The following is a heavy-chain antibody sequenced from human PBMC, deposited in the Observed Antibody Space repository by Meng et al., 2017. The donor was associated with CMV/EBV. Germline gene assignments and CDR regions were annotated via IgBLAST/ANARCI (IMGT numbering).Heavy chain of an antibody. CDR3: ASCSTSCYIGWYFDL. CDR2: IIPIFGTA. Sequence: SVKVSCKASGYTFTSYGISWVRQAPGQGLEWMGGIIPIFGTANYAQKFQGRVTITTDESTSTAYMGLSSLRSEDTAVYYCASCSTSCYIGWYFDLWGRGTLVTVSS. J-gene: IGHJ2*01. V-gene: IGHV1-69*05. D-gene: IGHD2-2*02. CDR1: GYTFTSYG.